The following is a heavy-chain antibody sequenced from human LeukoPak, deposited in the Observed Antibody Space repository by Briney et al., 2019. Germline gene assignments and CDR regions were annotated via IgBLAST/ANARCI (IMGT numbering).Heavy chain of an antibody. J-gene: IGHJ6*03. CDR3: ARDSNAYGYYYMDV. V-gene: IGHV3-48*01. CDR1: GFTFSTYA. Sequence: PGGSLRLSCAASGFTFSTYAIHWVRQAPGKGLEWVSYISGSGTTIYYADSVKGRLTISRDNAENSLYLQMNSLRAEDTAVYYCARDSNAYGYYYMDVWGKGTTVTVSS. D-gene: IGHD4-11*01. CDR2: ISGSGTTI.